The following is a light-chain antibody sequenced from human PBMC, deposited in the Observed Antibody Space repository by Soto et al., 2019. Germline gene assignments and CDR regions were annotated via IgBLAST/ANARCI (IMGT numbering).Light chain of an antibody. J-gene: IGKJ3*01. CDR1: QGINSY. V-gene: IGKV1-39*01. CDR2: AAS. CDR3: QQRYSTSLFT. Sequence: DIQMTQSPSSLSASVGDRVTITCQASQGINSYLNWYQQKPGKAPKLLIYAASSLQSGVPSRFSGGGSGTDVSPTISSLQPADFAAYYCQQRYSTSLFTFGPGTKVDIK.